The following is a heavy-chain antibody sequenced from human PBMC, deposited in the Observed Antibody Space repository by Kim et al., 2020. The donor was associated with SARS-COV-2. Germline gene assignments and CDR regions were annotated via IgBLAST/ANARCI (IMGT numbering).Heavy chain of an antibody. V-gene: IGHV1-69*13. CDR1: GGTFSSYA. CDR3: ARVQGSYSGSYKQEACYYYYGMDV. Sequence: SVKVSCKASGGTFSSYAISWVRQAPGQGLEWMGGIIPIFGTANYAQKFQGRVTITADESTSTAYMELSSLRSEDTAVYYCARVQGSYSGSYKQEACYYYYGMDVWGKGTTVTVSS. CDR2: IIPIFGTA. J-gene: IGHJ6*04. D-gene: IGHD1-26*01.